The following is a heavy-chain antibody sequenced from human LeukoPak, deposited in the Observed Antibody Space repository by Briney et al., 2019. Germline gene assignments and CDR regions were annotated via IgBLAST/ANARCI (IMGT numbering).Heavy chain of an antibody. CDR1: GFTFSSYG. D-gene: IGHD3-9*01. Sequence: PGRSLRLSCAASGFTFSSYGMHWVRQAPGKGLEWVAVISYDGSNKYYADSVKGRFTISRDNSKNTLYLQMNSLRAEDTAVYYCAKSILTGYLFDYWGQGTLVTVSS. V-gene: IGHV3-30*18. CDR3: AKSILTGYLFDY. CDR2: ISYDGSNK. J-gene: IGHJ4*02.